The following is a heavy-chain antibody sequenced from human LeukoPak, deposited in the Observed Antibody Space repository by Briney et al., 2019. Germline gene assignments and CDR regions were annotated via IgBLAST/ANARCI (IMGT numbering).Heavy chain of an antibody. J-gene: IGHJ4*02. CDR3: ARRSTLYSSGHFYFDY. Sequence: ASVKVSCKASGYTFTSYGISWVRQAPGQGLEWMGWISAQGGTTNYALKLQDRVTMTTDTSTSTAYMEVRGLRSDDTAVYYCARRSTLYSSGHFYFDYWGQGTLVTVSS. V-gene: IGHV1-18*01. CDR1: GYTFTSYG. D-gene: IGHD6-19*01. CDR2: ISAQGGTT.